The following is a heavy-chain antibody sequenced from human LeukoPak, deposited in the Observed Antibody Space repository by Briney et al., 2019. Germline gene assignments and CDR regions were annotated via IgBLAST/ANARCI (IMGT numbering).Heavy chain of an antibody. CDR2: INPNDGGT. CDR3: ARSALSGTGYFDY. D-gene: IGHD1-1*01. Sequence: RSGGSLRLSCAASGFTFSSYGMHWVRQAPGKGLEWVGIINPNDGGTAYAQKFRGRVSMTGDTSTSTVYMELTSLISEDTAVYYCARSALSGTGYFDYWGQGTLVTVSS. V-gene: IGHV1-46*01. J-gene: IGHJ4*02. CDR1: GFTFSSYG.